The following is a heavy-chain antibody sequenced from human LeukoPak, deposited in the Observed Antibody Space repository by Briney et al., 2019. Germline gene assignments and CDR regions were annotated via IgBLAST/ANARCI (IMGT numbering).Heavy chain of an antibody. Sequence: ASVKVSCRASGYTLTGYYMHWVRQAPGQGLEWMGWIHPNSGGTNYAQKFQGRVTMTRDTSISTAYMELSRLRSDDTAVYYCAKSVVVAATFDYWGQGTLVTVSS. D-gene: IGHD2-15*01. V-gene: IGHV1-2*02. CDR2: IHPNSGGT. CDR3: AKSVVVAATFDY. CDR1: GYTLTGYY. J-gene: IGHJ4*02.